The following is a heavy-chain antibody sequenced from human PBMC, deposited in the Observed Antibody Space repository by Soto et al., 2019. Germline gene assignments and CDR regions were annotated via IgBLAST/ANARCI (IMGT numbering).Heavy chain of an antibody. CDR3: ARHRPYSSPFYFDS. J-gene: IGHJ4*02. CDR1: GGSISSYY. V-gene: IGHV4-59*08. Sequence: SETLSLTCTVSGGSISSYYWSWIRQPPGKGLEWIGYIYYSGSTNYNPSLKSRVTISVDTSKNQFSLKLSSVTAADTAVYYCARHRPYSSPFYFDSWGQGTLVTVSS. CDR2: IYYSGST. D-gene: IGHD2-15*01.